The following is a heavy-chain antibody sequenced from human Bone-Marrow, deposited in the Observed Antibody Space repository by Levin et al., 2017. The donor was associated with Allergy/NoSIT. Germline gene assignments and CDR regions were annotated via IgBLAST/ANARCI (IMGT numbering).Heavy chain of an antibody. CDR2: ISGSGGST. CDR1: GFTFSSYA. Sequence: GESLKISCAASGFTFSSYAMSWVRQAPGKGLEWVSAISGSGGSTYYADSVKGRFTISRDNSKNTLYLQMNSLRAEDTAVYYCAKDRGVTSSYFDYWGQGTLVTVSS. V-gene: IGHV3-23*01. J-gene: IGHJ4*02. D-gene: IGHD4-23*01. CDR3: AKDRGVTSSYFDY.